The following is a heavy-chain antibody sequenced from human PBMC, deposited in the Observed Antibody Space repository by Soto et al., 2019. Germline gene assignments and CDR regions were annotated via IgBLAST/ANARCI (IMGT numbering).Heavy chain of an antibody. CDR1: GYTFTGYY. D-gene: IGHD2-15*01. CDR3: ATSRQDGLTCSYYFAY. Sequence: SVKVSCKASGYTFTGYYMHWVRQAPGQGLEWMGGITLIVGTANYAQKFQARVTISADTSTGTAYLQVSSLRSEDTAIYYCATSRQDGLTCSYYFAYWGPGTLVTVSS. CDR2: ITLIVGTA. V-gene: IGHV1-69*06. J-gene: IGHJ4*02.